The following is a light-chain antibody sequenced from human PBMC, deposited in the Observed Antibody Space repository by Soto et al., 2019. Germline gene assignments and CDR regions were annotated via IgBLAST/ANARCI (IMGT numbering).Light chain of an antibody. V-gene: IGKV1-39*01. J-gene: IGKJ1*01. Sequence: DILMTQSPSSLSASIGDRVTICCRTSQTVSTYLTWYQHKPGRGPTLLIYAASSLQSGVPSRFSGSGSGTDFTLTISSLQPEDFATYYCQQSYSTTWTFGQGTKVDIK. CDR1: QTVSTY. CDR3: QQSYSTTWT. CDR2: AAS.